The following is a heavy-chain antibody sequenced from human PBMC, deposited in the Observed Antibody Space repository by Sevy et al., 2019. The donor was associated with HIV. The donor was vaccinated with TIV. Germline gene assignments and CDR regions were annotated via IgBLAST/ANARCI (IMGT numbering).Heavy chain of an antibody. CDR2: SSTGTDHI. J-gene: IGHJ4*02. V-gene: IGHV3-21*05. Sequence: GGSLRLSCTASGYTFPAFSFNWVRQAPGKGLEWLSYSSTGTDHIYYADSAKGRFTISRDDAKNSVYLEMKSLRDQDTALYYCVRRGVDAYNVYFDLWGQGTLVTVSS. CDR1: GYTFPAFS. D-gene: IGHD3-10*01. CDR3: VRRGVDAYNVYFDL.